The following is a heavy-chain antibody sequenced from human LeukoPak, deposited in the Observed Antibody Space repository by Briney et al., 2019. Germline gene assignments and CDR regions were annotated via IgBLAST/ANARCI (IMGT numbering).Heavy chain of an antibody. CDR2: ISSSSSYI. D-gene: IGHD3-22*01. Sequence: PGGSLRLSCAASGFTFDDYGMSWVRQAPGKGLEWVSSISSSSSYIYYADSVKGRLTISRDNAKNSLYLQMNSLRAEDTAVYYCARASHYYDSKLDYWGQGTLVTVSS. CDR1: GFTFDDYG. V-gene: IGHV3-21*01. CDR3: ARASHYYDSKLDY. J-gene: IGHJ4*02.